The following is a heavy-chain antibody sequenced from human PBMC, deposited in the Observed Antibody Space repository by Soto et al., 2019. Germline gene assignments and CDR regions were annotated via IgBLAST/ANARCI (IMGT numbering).Heavy chain of an antibody. D-gene: IGHD3-10*01. V-gene: IGHV4-30-4*01. J-gene: IGHJ4*02. Sequence: PSETLSLTCTVSGGSLSSGGYFWSWIRQPPGGGLEWIGHIYNIGTTYSNPSLQSQVTISLDTSKNQFSLKLSSVTAADTAVYYCARGPSSDKVDYWGQGTLVTVSS. CDR2: IYNIGTT. CDR1: GGSLSSGGYF. CDR3: ARGPSSDKVDY.